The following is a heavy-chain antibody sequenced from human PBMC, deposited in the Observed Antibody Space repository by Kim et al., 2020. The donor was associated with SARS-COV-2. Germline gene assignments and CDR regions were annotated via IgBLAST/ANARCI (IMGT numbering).Heavy chain of an antibody. J-gene: IGHJ5*02. CDR3: ARGVSSAWTLSAWFDP. Sequence: SETLSLTCAVSGGSFSSSSCWSWVRQPPGKGVEWIGEIDHSGSTTYNPSLKSRVTISLDKAKNQFSLNLRSVTAADTAVYYCARGVSSAWTLSAWFDPWGQGTLVTVSS. CDR1: GGSFSSSSC. V-gene: IGHV4-4*02. D-gene: IGHD6-19*01. CDR2: IDHSGST.